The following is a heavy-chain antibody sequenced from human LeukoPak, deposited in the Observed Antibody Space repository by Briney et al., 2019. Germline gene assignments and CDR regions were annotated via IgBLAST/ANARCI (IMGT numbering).Heavy chain of an antibody. Sequence: GSLRLSCAVSTFTFNSYTMNWVRQPPGRGLEWIGEINHSGSTNYNPSLKSRVTISVDTSKNQFSLKLSSVTAADTAVYYCARVIFPGGYPFNYYYYYMDVWGKGTTVTVSS. D-gene: IGHD3-22*01. CDR3: ARVIFPGGYPFNYYYYYMDV. CDR1: TFTFNSYT. CDR2: INHSGST. V-gene: IGHV4-34*01. J-gene: IGHJ6*03.